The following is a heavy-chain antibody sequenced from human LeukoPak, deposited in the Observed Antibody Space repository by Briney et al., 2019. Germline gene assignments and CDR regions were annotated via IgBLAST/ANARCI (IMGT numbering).Heavy chain of an antibody. J-gene: IGHJ4*02. CDR1: GFTFSSYG. CDR3: AKDHYDSRGHRIDY. CDR2: IRFDGNNN. Sequence: PGGSLRLSCAASGFTFSSYGMHWVRQAPGKGLEWVAFIRFDGNNNNYADSVKGRFTISRDISKNTLYLQMNSLRAEDTAVNYCAKDHYDSRGHRIDYWGQGALVTVSS. D-gene: IGHD3-22*01. V-gene: IGHV3-30*02.